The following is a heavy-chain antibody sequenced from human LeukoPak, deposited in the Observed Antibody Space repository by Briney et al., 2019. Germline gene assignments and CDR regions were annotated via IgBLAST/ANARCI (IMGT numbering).Heavy chain of an antibody. CDR3: AKGPARYCSSTSCYTRYYYMDD. CDR2: ISGSGGST. J-gene: IGHJ6*03. V-gene: IGHV3-23*01. CDR1: GFTFSNYA. D-gene: IGHD2-2*02. Sequence: GGSLRLSCAASGFTFSNYAMSWVRQAPGKGLEWVSSISGSGGSTYYADSVKGRFTISRDNSQNTLYVQMNSLRAEDTAVYYCAKGPARYCSSTSCYTRYYYMDDWGKGTTVTVSS.